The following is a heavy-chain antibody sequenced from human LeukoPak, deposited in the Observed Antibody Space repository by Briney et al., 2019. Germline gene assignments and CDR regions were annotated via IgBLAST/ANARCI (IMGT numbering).Heavy chain of an antibody. D-gene: IGHD1-1*01. J-gene: IGHJ4*02. CDR1: GLTFGDFA. Sequence: PGGSLRLSCIVSGLTFGDFAMSWVRQAPGKGLEWVGFIRSKANGGTTEYAASVRGRFTISRDDSKSIAYLQMNSLKTEDTAVYYCAKPGSGDYFDYWGQGTLVTVSS. CDR3: AKPGSGDYFDY. V-gene: IGHV3-49*04. CDR2: IRSKANGGTT.